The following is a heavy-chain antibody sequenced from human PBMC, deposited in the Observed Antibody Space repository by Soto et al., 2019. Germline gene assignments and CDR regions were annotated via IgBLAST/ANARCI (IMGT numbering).Heavy chain of an antibody. CDR2: ISGSGGST. D-gene: IGHD6-19*01. CDR1: GFTFNSYA. J-gene: IGHJ6*02. CDR3: ARDPGYSSGWYPLLYYYYGMDV. Sequence: LRLSCAASGFTFNSYAMSWVRQAPGKGLEWVSIISGSGGSTYYADSVKGRFTISRDNSKNTLYLQMNSLRAEDTAVYYCARDPGYSSGWYPLLYYYYGMDVWGQGTTVTVSS. V-gene: IGHV3-23*01.